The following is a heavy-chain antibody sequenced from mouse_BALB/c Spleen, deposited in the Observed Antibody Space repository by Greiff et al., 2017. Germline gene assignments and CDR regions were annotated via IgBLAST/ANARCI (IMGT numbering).Heavy chain of an antibody. CDR2: ISSGSSTI. CDR3: ARGMYY. Sequence: EVMLVESGGGLVQPGGSRKLSCAASGFTFSSFGMHWVRQAPEKGLEWVAYISSGSSTIYYADTVKGRFTISRDNPKNTLFLQMTSLRSEDTAMYYCARGMYYWGQGTSVTVSS. CDR1: GFTFSSFG. V-gene: IGHV5-17*02. J-gene: IGHJ4*01.